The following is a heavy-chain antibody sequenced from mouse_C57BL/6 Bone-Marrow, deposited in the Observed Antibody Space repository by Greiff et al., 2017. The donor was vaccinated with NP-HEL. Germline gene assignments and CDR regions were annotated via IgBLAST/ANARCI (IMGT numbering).Heavy chain of an antibody. D-gene: IGHD1-1*01. Sequence: VQLQQSGAELARPGASVKMSCKASGYTFTSYTMHWVKQRPGQGLEWIGYINPSSGYTKYNQKFKDKATLTADKSSSTAYMQLSSLTSEDSAVYYCARFHYGSSLYYFDYWGQGTTLTVSS. CDR2: INPSSGYT. J-gene: IGHJ2*01. V-gene: IGHV1-4*01. CDR1: GYTFTSYT. CDR3: ARFHYGSSLYYFDY.